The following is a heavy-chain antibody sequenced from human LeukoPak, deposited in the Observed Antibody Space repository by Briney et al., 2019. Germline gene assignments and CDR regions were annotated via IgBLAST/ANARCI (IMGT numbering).Heavy chain of an antibody. CDR2: VYYSGSI. Sequence: SETLSLTCTVSGGSITAGNHHWGWIRQPPGKGLEWIGSVYYSGSIFSDTSHKSRVTISGDTSKNQFSLSLSSVTAADAAVYYCARLNPGYVTAPHDSWGQGMLVTVSS. J-gene: IGHJ5*01. D-gene: IGHD3-16*01. CDR1: GGSITAGNHH. CDR3: ARLNPGYVTAPHDS. V-gene: IGHV4-39*01.